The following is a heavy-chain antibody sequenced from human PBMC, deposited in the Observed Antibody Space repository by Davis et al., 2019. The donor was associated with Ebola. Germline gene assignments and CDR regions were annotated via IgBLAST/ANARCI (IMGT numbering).Heavy chain of an antibody. CDR3: AKDSRGYNKPFDF. D-gene: IGHD5-18*01. Sequence: GESLKTSCTASGFTFNNYAMSWVRQAPGKGLEWVSLIGGGGDDTYYPDSMKGRFTISRDNSRNMLFLQMNSLRAEDTAVYFCAKDSRGYNKPFDFWGQGTLVTVSS. CDR1: GFTFNNYA. V-gene: IGHV3-23*01. J-gene: IGHJ4*02. CDR2: IGGGGDDT.